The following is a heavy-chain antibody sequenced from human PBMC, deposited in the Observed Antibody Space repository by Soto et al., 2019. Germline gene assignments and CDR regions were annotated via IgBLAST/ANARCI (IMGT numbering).Heavy chain of an antibody. CDR2: IYYTGST. J-gene: IGHJ4*02. CDR1: GASLNNYY. D-gene: IGHD1-1*01. Sequence: SETLSLTCTVSGASLNNYYWSWIRQPPGKGLEWIGYIYYTGSTKYNPPLKTRVTTSVDTSKNQFSLRLNSVTAADTAIYFCARGPWNADFDYWGQGIVVT. CDR3: ARGPWNADFDY. V-gene: IGHV4-59*01.